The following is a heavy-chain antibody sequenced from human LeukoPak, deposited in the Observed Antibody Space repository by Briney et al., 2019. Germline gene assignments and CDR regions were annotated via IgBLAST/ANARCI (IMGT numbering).Heavy chain of an antibody. J-gene: IGHJ3*02. CDR3: ARELREHGVFDI. V-gene: IGHV3-53*01. Sequence: GGSLRLSCAASGFTFSSYSMNWVRQAPGKGLEWVSEIYSDGSTYNAASVKGRFSISRDNSKNTVYLQMNSLRAEDTAVYYCARELREHGVFDIWGQGTMVTVSS. D-gene: IGHD1-26*01. CDR2: IYSDGST. CDR1: GFTFSSYS.